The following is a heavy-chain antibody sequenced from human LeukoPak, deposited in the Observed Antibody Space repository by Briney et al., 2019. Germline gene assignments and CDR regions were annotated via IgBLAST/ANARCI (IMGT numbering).Heavy chain of an antibody. CDR3: ARGPTAVSAGS. J-gene: IGHJ5*02. CDR2: IYSGGTT. D-gene: IGHD3-10*01. Sequence: GGSLRLSCAASGFTVSNSYMSWVRQAPGKGLEWVSIIYSGGTTYYADSVRGRFTISRDTSKNTLYLQMNSLRAEDTALYYCARGPTAVSAGSWGQGTLVTVSS. CDR1: GFTVSNSY. V-gene: IGHV3-53*01.